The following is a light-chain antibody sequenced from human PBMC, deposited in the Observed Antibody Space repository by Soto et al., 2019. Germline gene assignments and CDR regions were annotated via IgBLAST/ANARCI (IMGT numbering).Light chain of an antibody. CDR3: CSYAGRSTYV. CDR1: SYDIGSFDL. CDR2: EST. J-gene: IGLJ1*01. V-gene: IGLV2-23*01. Sequence: QSALTQPASVSGSPGQSITISCTGSSYDIGSFDLVSWYQQHPGKAPKLIIFESTRRPSGVSNRFSGSKSGNTASLTISGLQAEDEADYHCCSYAGRSTYVFGTGTKLTVL.